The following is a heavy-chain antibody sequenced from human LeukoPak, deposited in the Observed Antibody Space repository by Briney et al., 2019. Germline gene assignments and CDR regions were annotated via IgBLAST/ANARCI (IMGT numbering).Heavy chain of an antibody. CDR2: INHSGST. Sequence: PSETLSLICAVYGGSFSGYYWSWIRQPPGKGLERIGEINHSGSTNYNPSLKSRVTISVDTSKNQFSLKLSSVTAADTAVYYCARVPLEYSSSSNYYYYGMDVWGQGTTVTVSS. J-gene: IGHJ6*02. V-gene: IGHV4-34*01. D-gene: IGHD6-6*01. CDR1: GGSFSGYY. CDR3: ARVPLEYSSSSNYYYYGMDV.